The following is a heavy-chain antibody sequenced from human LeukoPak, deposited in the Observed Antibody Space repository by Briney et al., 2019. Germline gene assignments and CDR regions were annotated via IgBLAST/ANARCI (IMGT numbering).Heavy chain of an antibody. D-gene: IGHD3-10*01. Sequence: SETLSLTCTVSGGSISSGSYYWSWIRQPAGKGLEWIGRIYTSGSTNYNPSLKSRVTISVDTSKNQFSLKLSSVTAADTAVYYCARAGVSMVRIDYWGQGTLVTVSS. V-gene: IGHV4-61*02. J-gene: IGHJ4*02. CDR3: ARAGVSMVRIDY. CDR1: GGSISSGSYY. CDR2: IYTSGST.